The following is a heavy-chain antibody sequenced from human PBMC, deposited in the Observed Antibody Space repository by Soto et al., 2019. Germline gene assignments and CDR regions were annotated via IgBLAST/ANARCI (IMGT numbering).Heavy chain of an antibody. CDR2: VNPNNGDT. D-gene: IGHD3-10*01. CDR1: GYTFSNYD. Sequence: QVQLVQSGAELKKPGASVKVSCKASGYTFSNYDMNWVRQATGQGPEWIGWVNPNNGDTGYAQKFQGRVTLTTDISTTTAYMELTSLRSEETAIYYCAKVSRKGSAIDLDYWGQGTLITVSS. CDR3: AKVSRKGSAIDLDY. V-gene: IGHV1-8*01. J-gene: IGHJ4*02.